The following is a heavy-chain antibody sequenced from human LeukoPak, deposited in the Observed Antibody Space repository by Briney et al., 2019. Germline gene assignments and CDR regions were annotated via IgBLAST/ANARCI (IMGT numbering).Heavy chain of an antibody. Sequence: GGSLRLSCAASGFTFSSYSMNWVRQAPGKGLEWVSSISSSSSYIYYADSVMGRFTISRDNAKNSLYLQMNSLRAEDTAVYYCARDPYSGLFDYWGQGTLVTVSS. J-gene: IGHJ4*02. CDR2: ISSSSSYI. CDR1: GFTFSSYS. V-gene: IGHV3-21*01. CDR3: ARDPYSGLFDY. D-gene: IGHD4-11*01.